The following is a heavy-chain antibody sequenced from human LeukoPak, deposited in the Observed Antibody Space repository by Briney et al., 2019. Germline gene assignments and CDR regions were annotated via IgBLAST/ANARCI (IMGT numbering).Heavy chain of an antibody. D-gene: IGHD1-1*01. CDR1: RFTFRNYG. CDR2: IWYDGSNK. Sequence: GMSLRLSCAASRFTFRNYGMHWVRQAPGKGLEWVAVIWYDGSNKYYADSVKCRFTISRDNSRNMLYLQMNSLRAEDTAMYYCARDREGWTDRGYFDFWGRGTVVTVAS. CDR3: ARDREGWTDRGYFDF. J-gene: IGHJ4*02. V-gene: IGHV3-33*01.